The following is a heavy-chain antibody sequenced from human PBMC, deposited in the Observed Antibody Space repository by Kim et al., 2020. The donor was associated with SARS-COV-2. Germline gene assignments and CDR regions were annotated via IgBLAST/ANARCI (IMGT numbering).Heavy chain of an antibody. CDR3: AKDLSPYSSSVEDHYYYDYGMDV. CDR1: GFTFDDYA. D-gene: IGHD6-6*01. V-gene: IGHV3-9*01. J-gene: IGHJ6*02. Sequence: GGSLRLSCAASGFTFDDYAMHWVRQAPGKGLEWVSGISWNSGSIGYADSVKGRFTISRDNAKNSLYLQMNSLRAEDTALYYCAKDLSPYSSSVEDHYYYDYGMDVWGQGTTVTVSS. CDR2: ISWNSGSI.